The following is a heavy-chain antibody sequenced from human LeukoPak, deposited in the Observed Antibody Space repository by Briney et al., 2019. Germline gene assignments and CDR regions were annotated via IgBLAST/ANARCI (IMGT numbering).Heavy chain of an antibody. V-gene: IGHV3-21*01. Sequence: GGSLRLSCAASAFTFSNYWMTWVRQAPGKGLEWVSSISSSSSYIYYADSVKGRFTISRDNAKSSLYLQMNSLRAEDTAVYYCAREDIGFDPWGQGTLVTVSS. CDR2: ISSSSSYI. CDR1: AFTFSNYW. J-gene: IGHJ5*02. CDR3: AREDIGFDP.